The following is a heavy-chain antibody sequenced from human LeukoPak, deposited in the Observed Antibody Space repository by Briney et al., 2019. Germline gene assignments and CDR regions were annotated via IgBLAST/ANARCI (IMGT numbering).Heavy chain of an antibody. CDR3: ARVRVGATCDY. J-gene: IGHJ4*02. D-gene: IGHD1-26*01. V-gene: IGHV4-39*07. Sequence: SETLSLTCTVSGGSISSYYWGWIRQPPGKGLEWIGSIYYSGSTYYNPSLKSRVTISVDTSKNQFSLKLSSVTAADTAVYYCARVRVGATCDYWGQGTLVTVSS. CDR2: IYYSGST. CDR1: GGSISSYY.